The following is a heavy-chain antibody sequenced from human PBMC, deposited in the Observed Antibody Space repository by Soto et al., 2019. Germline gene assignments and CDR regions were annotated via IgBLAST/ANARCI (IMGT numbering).Heavy chain of an antibody. V-gene: IGHV1-18*01. CDR2: IIAYNGNT. CDR1: CYTFTSYG. D-gene: IGHD3-3*01. J-gene: IGHJ6*02. Sequence: ASVKVTCNSSCYTFTSYGIIWVRQAPVQGLEWMGWIIAYNGNTNYAQKLQGRVTMTTDTSTSTAYMELRSLRSDDTAVYYCARYTYYDFWSGYRPYYYYYGMDVWGQGTTVNVSS. CDR3: ARYTYYDFWSGYRPYYYYYGMDV.